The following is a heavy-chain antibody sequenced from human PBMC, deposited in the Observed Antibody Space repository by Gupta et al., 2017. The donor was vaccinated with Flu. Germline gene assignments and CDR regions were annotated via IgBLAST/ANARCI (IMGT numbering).Heavy chain of an antibody. V-gene: IGHV3-11*05. Sequence: QVQLVESGGGLVKPGGSLRLSCAASGFILDDYYVSWSRQAPGKGPEWISYISSSTTDTNYADSVKGRFTISRDNAKESVYLQMNSLRAEDTAVYYCARGYCSGGGCYRGFDYWGQGTLVTVSS. D-gene: IGHD2-15*01. CDR1: GFILDDYY. CDR3: ARGYCSGGGCYRGFDY. J-gene: IGHJ4*02. CDR2: ISSSTTDT.